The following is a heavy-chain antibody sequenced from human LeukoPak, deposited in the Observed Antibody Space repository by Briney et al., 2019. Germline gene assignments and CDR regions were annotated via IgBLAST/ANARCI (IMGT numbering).Heavy chain of an antibody. J-gene: IGHJ4*02. CDR1: GYSFTYYW. V-gene: IGHV5-51*01. Sequence: GESLKISCKGSGYSFTYYWVAWVRQVPGKGLEWMGIIFPGDSDTRYSPSFQGQVIISADKSITTAYLQWSSLRAPDTAMYYCVTLRSWNYYYWGQGTLVTVSS. CDR2: IFPGDSDT. D-gene: IGHD1-7*01. CDR3: VTLRSWNYYY.